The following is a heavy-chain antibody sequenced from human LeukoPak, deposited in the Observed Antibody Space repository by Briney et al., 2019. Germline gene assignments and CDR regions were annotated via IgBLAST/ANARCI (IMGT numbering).Heavy chain of an antibody. Sequence: GSLRLSCAASGFTFDDYATSWVRQAPGKGLEWVSLISWDGGSTYYADSEKGRFTISRDNSKNSLYLQMNSLRTEDTALYYCAKNRDPGYSSGMYYFDYWGQGTLVTVSS. D-gene: IGHD6-19*01. J-gene: IGHJ4*02. CDR1: GFTFDDYA. CDR2: ISWDGGST. CDR3: AKNRDPGYSSGMYYFDY. V-gene: IGHV3-43*01.